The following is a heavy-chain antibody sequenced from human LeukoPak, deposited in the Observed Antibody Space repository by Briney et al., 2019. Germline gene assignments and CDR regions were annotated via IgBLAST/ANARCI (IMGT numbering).Heavy chain of an antibody. Sequence: GKSLRLSCAASGFTFSRNGMRWVRQAPGKGLEWVADVSHDGSDKDYADSVKGRFTISRDNSNNTVYLQMNSLRPEATAMYYCARDLSGGYSIDYWGQGALVIASS. CDR1: GFTFSRNG. D-gene: IGHD1-26*01. V-gene: IGHV3-30-3*01. CDR3: ARDLSGGYSIDY. J-gene: IGHJ4*02. CDR2: VSHDGSDK.